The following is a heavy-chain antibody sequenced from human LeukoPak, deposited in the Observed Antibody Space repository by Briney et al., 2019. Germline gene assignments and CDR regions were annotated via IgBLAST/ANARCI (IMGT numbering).Heavy chain of an antibody. CDR2: IYTSGST. CDR1: GGSISSGSYY. Sequence: SETLSLTCTVSGGSISSGSYYWSWIRQPAGKGLEWIGRIYTSGSTNYNPSLKSRVTISVDTSKNQFSLKLSSVTATDTAVYYCARGNYDFWSGYMDDAFDIWGQGTMVTVSS. V-gene: IGHV4-61*02. CDR3: ARGNYDFWSGYMDDAFDI. J-gene: IGHJ3*02. D-gene: IGHD3-3*01.